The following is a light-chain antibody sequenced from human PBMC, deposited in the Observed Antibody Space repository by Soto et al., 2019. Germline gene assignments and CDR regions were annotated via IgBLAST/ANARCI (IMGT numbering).Light chain of an antibody. V-gene: IGKV1-5*01. CDR1: QSINYW. CDR3: QQYSAYPYT. J-gene: IGKJ2*01. Sequence: DIEMTQSPSTLSASVGDRVTFTCRASQSINYWLAWYQQKPGKAPKLLIYDAFSLESGVPSAFSGSGSGTEFTLTVSSLQPDDFATDYCQQYSAYPYTFGQGTKLEIK. CDR2: DAF.